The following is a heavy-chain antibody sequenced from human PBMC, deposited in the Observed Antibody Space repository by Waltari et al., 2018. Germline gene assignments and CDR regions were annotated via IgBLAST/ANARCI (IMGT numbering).Heavy chain of an antibody. D-gene: IGHD4-17*01. V-gene: IGHV3-7*01. CDR3: ARYGAYAFYD. CDR1: GFTFSDHW. J-gene: IGHJ4*02. Sequence: EVQLVESGGGLVQPGGSLRRSCAASGFTFSDHWMGWVRQAPGKGLEWVATVNFDGSDKAHVDSVRGRFTVSRDNAKNSLFLQMTSLRGDDTAVYYCARYGAYAFYDWGQGVQDTVSS. CDR2: VNFDGSDK.